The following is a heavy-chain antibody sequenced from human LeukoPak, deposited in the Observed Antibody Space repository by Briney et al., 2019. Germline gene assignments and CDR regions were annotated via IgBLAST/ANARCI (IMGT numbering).Heavy chain of an antibody. CDR1: GYTFTSYG. CDR3: ARPYCSSTSCYGYMDV. CDR2: MNPNSGNT. Sequence: GASVKVSCKASGYTFTSYGINWVRQATGQGLEWMGWMNPNSGNTGYAQKFQGRVTITRNTSISTAYMELSSLRSEDTAVYYCARPYCSSTSCYGYMDVWGKGTTVTVSS. V-gene: IGHV1-8*03. J-gene: IGHJ6*03. D-gene: IGHD2-2*01.